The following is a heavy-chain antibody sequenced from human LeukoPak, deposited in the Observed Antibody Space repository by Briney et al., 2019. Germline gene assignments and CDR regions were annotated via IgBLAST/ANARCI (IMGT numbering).Heavy chain of an antibody. Sequence: GGSPRLSCAASGFTFSSYWMHWVRQAPGKGLVGVSRINSDGSSTSYADSVKGRFTISRDNAKNTLYLRMNSLRAEDTAVYYCARVAGGSSPYYFDYWGRGTLVTVSS. CDR1: GFTFSSYW. CDR3: ARVAGGSSPYYFDY. D-gene: IGHD6-13*01. V-gene: IGHV3-74*01. CDR2: INSDGSST. J-gene: IGHJ4*02.